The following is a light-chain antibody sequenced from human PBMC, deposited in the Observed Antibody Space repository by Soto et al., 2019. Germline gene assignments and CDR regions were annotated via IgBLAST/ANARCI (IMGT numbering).Light chain of an antibody. CDR1: QSVSNY. J-gene: IGKJ5*01. CDR3: QQYDNWPPIT. Sequence: DIVLTQSPGTLSLSPGDRATLSCRASQSVSNYVAWYQQRPGQAPRLLIYDASNRATGIPARFSGSGSGTDFTLTISSLQSEDFAVYYCQQYDNWPPITFGQGTRLEIK. CDR2: DAS. V-gene: IGKV3-11*01.